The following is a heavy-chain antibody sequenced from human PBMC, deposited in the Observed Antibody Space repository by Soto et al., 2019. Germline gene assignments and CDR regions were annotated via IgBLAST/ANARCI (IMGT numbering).Heavy chain of an antibody. V-gene: IGHV3-21*01. CDR1: GFTFSSYS. CDR3: ARGAPHGKAWSDNRFDP. Sequence: GGSLRLSCAASGFTFSSYSMNWVRQAPGKGLEWVSSISSSSSYIYYADSVKGRFTISRDNAKNSLYLQMNSLRAEDTAVYYCARGAPHGKAWSDNRFDPWGQGTLVTVSS. CDR2: ISSSSSYI. J-gene: IGHJ5*02. D-gene: IGHD2-21*01.